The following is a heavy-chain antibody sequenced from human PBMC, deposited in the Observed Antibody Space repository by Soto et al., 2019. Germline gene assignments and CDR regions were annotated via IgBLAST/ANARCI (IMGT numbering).Heavy chain of an antibody. CDR2: IYYSGST. D-gene: IGHD6-19*01. V-gene: IGHV4-59*02. CDR3: ARDRSYSSGWYPDYGMDV. J-gene: IGHJ6*02. CDR1: GGSVSSYY. Sequence: PSETLSLTCTVSGGSVSSYYWSWFRQPPGKGLEWIGYIYYSGSTNYNPSLKSRVTISVDTSKNQFSLKLSSVTAADTAVYYCARDRSYSSGWYPDYGMDVWRQGTTVTVSS.